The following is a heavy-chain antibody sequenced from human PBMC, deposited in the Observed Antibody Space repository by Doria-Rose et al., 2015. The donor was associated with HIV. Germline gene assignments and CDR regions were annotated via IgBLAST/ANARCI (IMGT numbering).Heavy chain of an antibody. CDR1: GVSLSSPGMG. CDR2: IFSDDER. J-gene: IGHJ4*02. CDR3: ARIKSSRWYHKSYLDF. V-gene: IGHV2-26*01. Sequence: QITLKESGPVLVKPTETLTLTCTVSGVSLSSPGMGVSWIRQPPGKALEWLANIFSDDERSYKTSLRSRLTISRRNSKSQAVLTIPGMDPVDTATYYCARIKSSRWYHKSYLDFWGQGTLVIVSA. D-gene: IGHD6-13*01.